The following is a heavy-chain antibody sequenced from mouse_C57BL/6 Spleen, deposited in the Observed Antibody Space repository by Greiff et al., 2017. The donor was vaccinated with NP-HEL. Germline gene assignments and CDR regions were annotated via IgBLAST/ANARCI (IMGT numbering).Heavy chain of an antibody. D-gene: IGHD2-5*01. J-gene: IGHJ4*01. CDR2: INPYNGDT. Sequence: DVQLQESGPELVKPGDSVKISCKASGYSFTGYFMNWVMQSHGKSLEWIGRINPYNGDTFYNQKFKGKATLTVDKSSSTAHMELRSLTSEDSAVYYCARGTYYSNYGYYAMDYWGQGTSVTVSS. CDR1: GYSFTGYF. V-gene: IGHV1-20*01. CDR3: ARGTYYSNYGYYAMDY.